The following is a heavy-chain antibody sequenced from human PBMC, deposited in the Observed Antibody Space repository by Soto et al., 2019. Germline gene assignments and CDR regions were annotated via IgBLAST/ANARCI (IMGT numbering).Heavy chain of an antibody. Sequence: SGPTLVNPTQTLTLTFTFSGFSLIAIGVGVGWIRQPPGKALEWLALIYWNDDKRYSPSLKSRLTITKDTSKNQVVLTMTNMDPVDTATYYCAHSQTRQNYFDYWGQGTLVTVSS. V-gene: IGHV2-5*01. CDR2: IYWNDDK. CDR1: GFSLIAIGVG. CDR3: AHSQTRQNYFDY. J-gene: IGHJ4*02.